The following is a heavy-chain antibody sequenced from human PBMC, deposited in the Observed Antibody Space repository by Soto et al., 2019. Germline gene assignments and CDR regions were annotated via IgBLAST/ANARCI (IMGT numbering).Heavy chain of an antibody. V-gene: IGHV3-9*01. D-gene: IGHD2-2*01. Sequence: EVQLVESGGGLVQPGRSLRLSCAASGFTFDDYAMHWVRQAPGKGLEWVSGISWNSGSIGYADSVKGRFTISRDNAKNSLYPQMNSLRAEDTALYYCAKEGYCSSTSCVYGMDVWGQGTTVTVSS. J-gene: IGHJ6*02. CDR2: ISWNSGSI. CDR3: AKEGYCSSTSCVYGMDV. CDR1: GFTFDDYA.